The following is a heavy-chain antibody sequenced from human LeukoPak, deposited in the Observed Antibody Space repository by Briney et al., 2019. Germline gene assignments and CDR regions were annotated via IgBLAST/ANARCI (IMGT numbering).Heavy chain of an antibody. V-gene: IGHV4-39*01. J-gene: IGHJ6*03. CDR2: IYSSGST. Sequence: SETLSLTCNVSGVSISSSSYYWGWIRQPPGKGLEWIGSIYSSGSTYYNSSLKSRVTISIDTSKNQVSLKMSSVTAADTAVYYCARVRGSSGSYEYYHYMDVWGKGTTVTISS. CDR3: ARVRGSSGSYEYYHYMDV. D-gene: IGHD1-26*01. CDR1: GVSISSSSYY.